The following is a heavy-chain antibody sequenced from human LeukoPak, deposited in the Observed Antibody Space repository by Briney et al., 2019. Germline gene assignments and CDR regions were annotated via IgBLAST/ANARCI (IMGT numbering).Heavy chain of an antibody. CDR3: ARDQAVAGNNWFDP. CDR1: GHTFTSYG. J-gene: IGHJ5*02. V-gene: IGHV1-18*01. D-gene: IGHD6-19*01. Sequence: GASVKVSCKASGHTFTSYGISWVRQAPGQGLEWMGWISAYNGNTNYAQKLQGRVTMTTDTSTSTAYMELRSLRSDDTAVYYCARDQAVAGNNWFDPWGQGTLVTVSS. CDR2: ISAYNGNT.